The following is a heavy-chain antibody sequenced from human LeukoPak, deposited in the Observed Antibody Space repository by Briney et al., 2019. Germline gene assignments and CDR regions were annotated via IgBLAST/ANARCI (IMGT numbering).Heavy chain of an antibody. CDR1: GFIVSSNY. D-gene: IGHD6-13*01. J-gene: IGHJ4*02. CDR3: ARLGYSSSSIDY. CDR2: IKEDGSIK. V-gene: IGHV3-7*01. Sequence: GGSLRLSCAASGFIVSSNYMSWVRQAPGKGLEWVANIKEDGSIKYYVDSVKGRLTISRDNAKSSVYLQVNSLRAEDTALYYCARLGYSSSSIDYWGQGTLVTVSS.